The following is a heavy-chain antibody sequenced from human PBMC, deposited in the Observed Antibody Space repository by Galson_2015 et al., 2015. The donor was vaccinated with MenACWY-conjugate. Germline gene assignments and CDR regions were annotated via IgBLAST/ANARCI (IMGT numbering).Heavy chain of an antibody. CDR2: INSDGRST. CDR1: GFTFSTYW. D-gene: IGHD1-26*01. CDR3: ARLGGNYRTTSHFDY. V-gene: IGHV3-74*01. Sequence: SGFTFSTYWMHWVRQAPGKGLVWVSRINSDGRSTSYADSVKGRFTISRDNAKNTLYLQMNSLRAEDTAVYYCARLGGNYRTTSHFDYWGQGTLVTVSS. J-gene: IGHJ4*02.